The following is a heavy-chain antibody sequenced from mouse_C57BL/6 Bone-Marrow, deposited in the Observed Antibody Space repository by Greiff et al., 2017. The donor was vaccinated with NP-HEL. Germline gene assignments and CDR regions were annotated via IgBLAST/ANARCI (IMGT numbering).Heavy chain of an antibody. CDR2: ISSGGDYI. D-gene: IGHD1-1*01. J-gene: IGHJ2*01. CDR1: GFTFSSYA. CDR3: TRANGRN. V-gene: IGHV5-9-1*02. Sequence: EVKLVESGEGLVKPGGSLKLSCAASGFTFSSYAMSWVRQTPEKRLEWVAYISSGGDYIYYADTVKGRFTISRDTARNTLYLQKSSLKYEDTAMYYCTRANGRNWGQGTTLTVSS.